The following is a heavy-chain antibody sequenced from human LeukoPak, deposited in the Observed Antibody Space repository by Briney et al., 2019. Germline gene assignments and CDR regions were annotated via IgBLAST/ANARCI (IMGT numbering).Heavy chain of an antibody. CDR2: IQYDGSNE. J-gene: IGHJ6*03. CDR1: GFTFSSYG. D-gene: IGHD6-6*01. CDR3: ARAHLSSASTDYMTV. V-gene: IGHV3-30*02. Sequence: GGSLRFSCAASGFTFSSYGMHWVRQAPGKGLEWVAYIQYDGSNEQYADSVKGRFSISRDSSKNTLYLQMNSLRPEDTAVYYCARAHLSSASTDYMTVWGKGTTVTVSS.